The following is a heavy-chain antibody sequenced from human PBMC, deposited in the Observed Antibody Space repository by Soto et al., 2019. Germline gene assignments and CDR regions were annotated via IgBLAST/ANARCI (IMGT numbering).Heavy chain of an antibody. CDR1: GGSFSGYY. Sequence: PSETLSLTCAVYGGSFSGYYWSWIRQPPGKGLEWIGEINHSGSTNYNPSLKSRVTISVDTSKNQFSLKLSSVTAADTAVYYCALQSYDSSGYYVDYWGQGTLVTVYS. D-gene: IGHD3-22*01. CDR3: ALQSYDSSGYYVDY. J-gene: IGHJ4*02. CDR2: INHSGST. V-gene: IGHV4-34*01.